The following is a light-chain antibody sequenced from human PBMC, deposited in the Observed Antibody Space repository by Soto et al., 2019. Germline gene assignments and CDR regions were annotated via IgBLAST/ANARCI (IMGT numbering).Light chain of an antibody. CDR1: SSDVGGYNY. V-gene: IGLV2-11*01. CDR2: DVR. CDR3: CSYAGRYTLVA. J-gene: IGLJ2*01. Sequence: QSVLTQPRSVSGSPGQSVTISCTGTSSDVGGYNYVSWYQQHPGKAPKVMIYDVRKRPSGVPDRFSGSKSGNTASLTISGLQAEDEADYYCCSYAGRYTLVAFGGGTKLTVL.